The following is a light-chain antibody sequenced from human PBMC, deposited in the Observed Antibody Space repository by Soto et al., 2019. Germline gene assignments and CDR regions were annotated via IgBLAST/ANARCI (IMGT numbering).Light chain of an antibody. Sequence: QPVLTQSPSASASLGASVKLTCTLSSGHSSYAIAWHQQQPEKGPRYLMKLNSDGSHSKGDGIPDRFSGSSPGAERYLTISSLQSGDEADYHCQTWGTGIQVFGGGTKVTVL. CDR2: LNSDGSH. V-gene: IGLV4-69*01. CDR3: QTWGTGIQV. J-gene: IGLJ3*02. CDR1: SGHSSYA.